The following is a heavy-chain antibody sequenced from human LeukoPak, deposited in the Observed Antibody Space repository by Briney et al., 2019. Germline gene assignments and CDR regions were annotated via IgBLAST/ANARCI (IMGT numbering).Heavy chain of an antibody. CDR3: AVSRIVGATPPSLFDY. V-gene: IGHV4-59*08. CDR1: GGSISSYY. D-gene: IGHD1-26*01. J-gene: IGHJ4*02. Sequence: PSETLSLTCTVSGGSISSYYWSWIRQPPGKGLEWIGYIYYSGSTNYNPSLKSRVTISVDTSKNQFSLKLSSVTAADTAVYYCAVSRIVGATPPSLFDYWGQGTLVTVSS. CDR2: IYYSGST.